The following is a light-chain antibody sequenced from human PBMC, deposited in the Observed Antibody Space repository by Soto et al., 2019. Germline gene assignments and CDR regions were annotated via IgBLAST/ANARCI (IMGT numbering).Light chain of an antibody. CDR2: WAS. V-gene: IGKV4-1*01. J-gene: IGKJ1*01. Sequence: DIVMTQSPDSLAVSLGERATINCKSSQSVLKSSNNKNHLAWYQQKPGQPPRLLIYWASTRESGVPDRFSGGGSGTDFTLTISSLQAEDVAVYYCQQYHSPPAMFGQGTKVEI. CDR3: QQYHSPPAM. CDR1: QSVLKSSNNKNH.